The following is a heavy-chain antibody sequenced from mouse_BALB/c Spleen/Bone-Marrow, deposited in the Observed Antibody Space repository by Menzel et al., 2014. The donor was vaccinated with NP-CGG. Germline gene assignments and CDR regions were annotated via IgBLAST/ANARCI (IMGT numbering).Heavy chain of an antibody. D-gene: IGHD2-4*01. CDR3: ARGRDYDVFSY. CDR2: IDPYDSET. CDR1: GYTFTSYW. Sequence: VKLQESGAELVRPGASVKLSCKASGYTFTSYWMNWVKPRPEQGLEWIGRIDPYDSETHYNQKFKDKAILTVDKSSSTAYMQLSSLTSEDSAVYYCARGRDYDVFSYWGQGTLVTVSA. V-gene: IGHV1-74*04. J-gene: IGHJ3*01.